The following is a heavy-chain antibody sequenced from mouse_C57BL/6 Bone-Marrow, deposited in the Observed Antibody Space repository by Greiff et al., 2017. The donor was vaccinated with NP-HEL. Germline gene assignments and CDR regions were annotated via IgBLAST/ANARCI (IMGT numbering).Heavy chain of an antibody. CDR3: ARNYGSSYGFAY. CDR1: GYTFTSYG. V-gene: IGHV1-81*01. CDR2: IYPNSGNN. J-gene: IGHJ3*01. D-gene: IGHD1-1*01. Sequence: QVQLQQSGAELARPGASVKLSCKASGYTFTSYGISWVKQSTGQGLEWIGGIYPNSGNNYYNEKFKGKATLTADKSYSTAYMELRSLTSEDSAVYFCARNYGSSYGFAYWGQGTLVTVSA.